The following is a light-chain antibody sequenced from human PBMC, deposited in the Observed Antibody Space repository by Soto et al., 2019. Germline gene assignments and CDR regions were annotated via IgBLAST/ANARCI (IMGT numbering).Light chain of an antibody. CDR3: QQYGTSPMT. J-gene: IGKJ5*01. V-gene: IGKV3-20*01. CDR1: QSVTSRY. Sequence: EIVLPQSPTPLSLSAGERSTLSCMASQSVTSRYLAWYQQKPGQAPRLLIYGASNRATGIPERFSGSGSGTDFTLTISSLEPEDFAVYYCQQYGTSPMTFGQGTRLDIK. CDR2: GAS.